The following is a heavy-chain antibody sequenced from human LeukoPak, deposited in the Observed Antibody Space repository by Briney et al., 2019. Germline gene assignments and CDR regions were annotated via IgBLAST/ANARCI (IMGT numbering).Heavy chain of an antibody. Sequence: ASVKVSCKASGYTVTSYGISWVRQAPGQGLEWMGWISAYNGNTNYAQKLQGRVTMTTDTSTSTAYMELRSLRSDDTAVYYCARLYSSGSPNWFDPWGQGTLVTVSS. V-gene: IGHV1-18*01. D-gene: IGHD6-19*01. J-gene: IGHJ5*02. CDR2: ISAYNGNT. CDR1: GYTVTSYG. CDR3: ARLYSSGSPNWFDP.